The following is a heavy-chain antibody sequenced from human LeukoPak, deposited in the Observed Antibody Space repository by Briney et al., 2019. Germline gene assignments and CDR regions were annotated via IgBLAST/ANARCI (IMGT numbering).Heavy chain of an antibody. CDR2: IYTSGST. V-gene: IGHV4-61*02. CDR3: ARGVRQLVRRTVYWFDP. J-gene: IGHJ5*02. Sequence: PSDPLSLTCTVSGGSISSGSYYWRWVRQPAGKGLEWIGRIYTSGSTNYNPSLKSRVTISVDTSKNQFSLKLSSVIAADTAVHYCARGVRQLVRRTVYWFDPWGQGTLVTVSS. CDR1: GGSISSGSYY. D-gene: IGHD6-13*01.